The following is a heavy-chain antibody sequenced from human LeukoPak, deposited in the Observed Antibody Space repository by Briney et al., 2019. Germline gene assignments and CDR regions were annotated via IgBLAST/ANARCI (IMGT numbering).Heavy chain of an antibody. Sequence: SETLSLTCAVYGGSFSGYFWSWIRQPPGKGLEWIGGINHSGSTNYNPSLKSRVTISVDTSKNQFSLKLSSVTAADTAVYSCARGLTTVTTFNWFDPWGQGTLVTVSS. CDR2: INHSGST. J-gene: IGHJ5*02. D-gene: IGHD4-17*01. CDR3: ARGLTTVTTFNWFDP. V-gene: IGHV4-34*01. CDR1: GGSFSGYF.